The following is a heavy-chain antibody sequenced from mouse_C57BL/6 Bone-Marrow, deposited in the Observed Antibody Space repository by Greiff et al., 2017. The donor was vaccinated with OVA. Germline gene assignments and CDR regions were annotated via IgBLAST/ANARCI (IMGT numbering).Heavy chain of an antibody. Sequence: VQLQQSGAELVKPGASVKLSCTASGFNIKDYYMHWVKQRTEQGLEWIGRIDPEDGATKYAPKFQGKATITADTSSNTAYLQLSSLTSEDTAVYYCARYYDGYFAWFAYWGQGTLVTVSA. D-gene: IGHD2-3*01. J-gene: IGHJ3*01. CDR2: IDPEDGAT. V-gene: IGHV14-2*01. CDR1: GFNIKDYY. CDR3: ARYYDGYFAWFAY.